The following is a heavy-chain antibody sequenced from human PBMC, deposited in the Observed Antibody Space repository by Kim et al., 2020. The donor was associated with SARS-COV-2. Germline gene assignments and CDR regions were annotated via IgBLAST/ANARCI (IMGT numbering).Heavy chain of an antibody. CDR1: GGSISSYY. CDR3: ARHQAAAGMSWFDP. J-gene: IGHJ5*02. CDR2: IYYSGST. Sequence: SETLSLTCTVSGGSISSYYWSWIRQPPGKGLEWIGYIYYSGSTNYNPSLKSRVTISVDTSKNQFSLKLSSVTAADTAVYYCARHQAAAGMSWFDPWGQGTLVTVSS. V-gene: IGHV4-59*08. D-gene: IGHD6-13*01.